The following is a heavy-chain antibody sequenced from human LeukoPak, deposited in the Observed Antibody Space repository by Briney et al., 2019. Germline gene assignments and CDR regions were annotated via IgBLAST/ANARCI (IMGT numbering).Heavy chain of an antibody. CDR3: ARGVYAFDV. CDR2: MNEDGSEI. J-gene: IGHJ3*01. CDR1: GFTFSGYW. D-gene: IGHD6-6*01. V-gene: IGHV3-7*01. Sequence: GGSLRLSCAASGFTFSGYWMTWVRQAPGTGLEWVTYMNEDGSEIYYVDSVRGRFTISRDNGKNSLYLQMNSLRADDTAVYYCARGVYAFDVWGQGTMVTVSS.